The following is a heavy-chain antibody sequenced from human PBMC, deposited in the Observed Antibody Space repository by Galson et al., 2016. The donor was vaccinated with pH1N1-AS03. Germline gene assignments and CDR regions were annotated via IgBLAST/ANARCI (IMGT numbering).Heavy chain of an antibody. CDR2: ISFDGNNR. D-gene: IGHD5/OR15-5a*01. Sequence: SLRLSCAASGFIFTSYTMHWVRQAPGKGLEWVAVISFDGNNRYYMDSVKGRFSISRDDPKNTLYLQMNSLRAEDTAVYYCAKAAEFASTTYDFEYWGQGTLVTVTS. V-gene: IGHV3-30*18. CDR3: AKAAEFASTTYDFEY. CDR1: GFIFTSYT. J-gene: IGHJ4*02.